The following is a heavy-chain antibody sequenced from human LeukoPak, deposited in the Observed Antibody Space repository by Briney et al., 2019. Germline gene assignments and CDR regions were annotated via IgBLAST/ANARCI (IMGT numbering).Heavy chain of an antibody. CDR2: ICYSGRT. D-gene: IGHD1-26*01. CDR3: AQKQWVPYDFHY. Sequence: PSETLSLPCTVSGGSISSSSYCWGWIRQPPGKGLEWIGNICYSGRTYYNPSLKSLVTLSADTSKNQFSLRLSSVTAADTAVYYCAQKQWVPYDFHYWGQGALVTVSS. J-gene: IGHJ4*02. CDR1: GGSISSSSYC. V-gene: IGHV4-39*07.